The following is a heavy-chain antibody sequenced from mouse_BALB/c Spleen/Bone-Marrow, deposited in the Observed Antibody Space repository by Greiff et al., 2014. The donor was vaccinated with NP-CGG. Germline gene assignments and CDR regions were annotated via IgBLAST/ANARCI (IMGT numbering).Heavy chain of an antibody. V-gene: IGHV5-4*02. CDR1: GFTFSDFY. CDR2: ISNGGTYT. D-gene: IGHD1-1*02. J-gene: IGHJ4*01. CDR3: ARSGERYGAMDY. Sequence: EVQVVESGGGLVKPGGSLKLSCAASGFTFSDFYMFWFRQTPGKRLEWVATISNGGTYTYYPDSVKGRFTISRDNAKNNLYLQMSSLKSEDTAMYYCARSGERYGAMDYWGQGTSVTVTS.